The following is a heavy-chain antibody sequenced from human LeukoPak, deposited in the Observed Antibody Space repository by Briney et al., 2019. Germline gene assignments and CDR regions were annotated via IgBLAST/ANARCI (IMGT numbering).Heavy chain of an antibody. CDR3: ARDYSSGNEGQDY. CDR2: IWYDGSNE. Sequence: PGGSLRLSCAASGFTFSTYGMHWVRQAPGKGLEWVALIWYDGSNEYYAHPVKGRFTISRANSKNTLYLQMNSLRAEDTAIYYCARDYSSGNEGQDYWGQGTLVTVSS. D-gene: IGHD4-23*01. V-gene: IGHV3-33*01. J-gene: IGHJ4*02. CDR1: GFTFSTYG.